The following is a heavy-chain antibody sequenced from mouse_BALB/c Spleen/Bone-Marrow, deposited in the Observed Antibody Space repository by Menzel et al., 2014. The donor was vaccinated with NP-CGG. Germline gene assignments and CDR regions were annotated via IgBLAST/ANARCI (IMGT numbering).Heavy chain of an antibody. CDR1: GYTFTSYY. J-gene: IGHJ3*01. CDR3: TREGTFFAY. D-gene: IGHD3-3*01. CDR2: INPSNGGT. V-gene: IGHV1S81*02. Sequence: QVQLQQSGAELVKPGASVKLSCKSSGYTFTSYYMYWVKQRPGQGLEWIGGINPSNGGTNFNEKFKSKATLTADKSSSTAYMQLSSLTSEDSAVYYCTREGTFFAYWGQGTLVTVSA.